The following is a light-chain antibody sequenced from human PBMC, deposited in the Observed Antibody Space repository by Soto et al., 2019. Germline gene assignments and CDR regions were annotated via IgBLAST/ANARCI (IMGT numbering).Light chain of an antibody. V-gene: IGLV2-14*01. CDR1: SSDVGAYNF. Sequence: QSALTQPASVSGSPGQSITISCTGSSSDVGAYNFVAWYQQHPGKAPKLIIYEVSNRPSGLSNRFSGSKSGNTASLTISGLQAEDEADYYCSSYTTTSSLVFGGGTKLTV. CDR3: SSYTTTSSLV. J-gene: IGLJ3*02. CDR2: EVS.